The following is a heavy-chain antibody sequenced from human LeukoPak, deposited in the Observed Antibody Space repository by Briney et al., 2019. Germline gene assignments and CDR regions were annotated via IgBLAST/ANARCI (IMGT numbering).Heavy chain of an antibody. J-gene: IGHJ4*02. Sequence: ASVKVSCKASGYTFTSYDINWVRQATGQGLEWMGWMNPNSGNTGYAQKFQGRVTITRNTSISTAYMELSSLRSEDTAVYYCARSGQELPLANYFDYWGQGTLVTVSS. V-gene: IGHV1-8*03. D-gene: IGHD1-26*01. CDR1: GYTFTSYD. CDR3: ARSGQELPLANYFDY. CDR2: MNPNSGNT.